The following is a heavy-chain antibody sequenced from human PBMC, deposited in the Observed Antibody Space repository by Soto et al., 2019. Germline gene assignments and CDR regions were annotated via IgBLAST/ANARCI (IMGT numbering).Heavy chain of an antibody. CDR3: ARVRATDAYRTYDSPAY. CDR1: GFTFSNYA. V-gene: IGHV3-30-3*01. CDR2: ISYDGSNA. D-gene: IGHD3-10*01. J-gene: IGHJ4*02. Sequence: QVHLVESGGGVVQPGRSLRLSCAASGFTFSNYAMHWVRLAPGKRLEWVAIISYDGSNAYYAESVKGRFTISRDNSEHTLYLQMNSLRADDSAVYYCARVRATDAYRTYDSPAYWGQGTLVTVSS.